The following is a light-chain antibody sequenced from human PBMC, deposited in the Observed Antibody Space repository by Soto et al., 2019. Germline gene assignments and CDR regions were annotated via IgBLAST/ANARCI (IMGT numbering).Light chain of an antibody. CDR2: GAS. J-gene: IGKJ5*01. Sequence: EVVLTQSPGTLSLSPGERATLSCRASQSVSTNYLAWYQQKPGQAPRLLIYGASIRATGIPARFSGSGSGTEFTLTISSLQSEDFAVYYCQQYNNWPITFGQGTRLEIK. CDR3: QQYNNWPIT. V-gene: IGKV3D-15*01. CDR1: QSVSTN.